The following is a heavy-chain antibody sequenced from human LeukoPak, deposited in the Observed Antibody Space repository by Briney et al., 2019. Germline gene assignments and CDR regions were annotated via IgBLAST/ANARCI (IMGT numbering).Heavy chain of an antibody. V-gene: IGHV3-48*04. Sequence: GGSLRLSCAASGFTFNNYAMSWVRQAPGKGLEWVSYISTSGSTKYYADSVKGRFTISRDNAKNSLYLQMNSLRAEDTAVYYCARDRDPGYNDSSGYRRVNAFDIWGQGTMVAVSS. CDR2: ISTSGSTK. J-gene: IGHJ3*02. CDR3: ARDRDPGYNDSSGYRRVNAFDI. D-gene: IGHD3-22*01. CDR1: GFTFNNYA.